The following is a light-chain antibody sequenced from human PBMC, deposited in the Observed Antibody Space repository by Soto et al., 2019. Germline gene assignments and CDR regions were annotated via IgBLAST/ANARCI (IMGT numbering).Light chain of an antibody. V-gene: IGLV2-8*01. CDR3: SSYAGSNNFVV. CDR2: EVS. J-gene: IGLJ2*01. Sequence: QSALTQPPSASGSPGQSVTISCTGTSSDVGAYSYVSWYQQHPGKAPKLMIYEVSKRPSGVPDRFSGSKSGNTASLTVSGLQAVDEADYYCSSYAGSNNFVVFGGGTKLTVL. CDR1: SSDVGAYSY.